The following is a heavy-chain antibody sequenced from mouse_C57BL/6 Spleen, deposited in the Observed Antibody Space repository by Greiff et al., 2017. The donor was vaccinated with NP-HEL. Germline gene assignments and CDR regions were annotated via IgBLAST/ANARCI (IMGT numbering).Heavy chain of an antibody. CDR3: ARDYCGRSLDY. J-gene: IGHJ2*01. CDR2: IYPSSGYT. CDR1: GYTFTSYG. Sequence: QVQLQQSGAELVRPGASVKLSCKASGYTFTSYGMSWVKQRPGQGLEWIGAIYPSSGYTYYNEKFKGKATLTADKSSSTAYMELRRLTSEDSAVYYCARDYCGRSLDYWGQGTTLTVSS. V-gene: IGHV1-81*01. D-gene: IGHD1-1*01.